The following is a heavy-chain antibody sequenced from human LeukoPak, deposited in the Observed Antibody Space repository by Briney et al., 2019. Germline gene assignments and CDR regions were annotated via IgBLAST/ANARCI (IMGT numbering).Heavy chain of an antibody. J-gene: IGHJ4*02. V-gene: IGHV1-2*02. D-gene: IGHD3-9*01. Sequence: ASVTVSCKASGYTFTGYYMHWVRQAPGQGLEWMGWINPNSGGTNYAQKFQGRVTMTRDTSISTAYMELSRVRSDDTAVYYCARTGSNHDILTGYYPGPDPFDYWGQGTLVTVSS. CDR3: ARTGSNHDILTGYYPGPDPFDY. CDR2: INPNSGGT. CDR1: GYTFTGYY.